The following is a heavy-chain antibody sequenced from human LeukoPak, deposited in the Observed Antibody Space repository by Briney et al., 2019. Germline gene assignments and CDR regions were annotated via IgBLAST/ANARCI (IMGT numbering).Heavy chain of an antibody. D-gene: IGHD2-2*01. J-gene: IGHJ4*02. CDR3: AGYCSSTSCYSPY. CDR1: GGSISSSSYY. Sequence: SETLSLTCTVSGGSISSSSYYWGWIRQPPGEGLEWIGSIYYSGSTYYNPSLKSRVTISVDTSKNQFSLKLSSVTAADTAVYYCAGYCSSTSCYSPYWGQGTLVTVSS. V-gene: IGHV4-39*01. CDR2: IYYSGST.